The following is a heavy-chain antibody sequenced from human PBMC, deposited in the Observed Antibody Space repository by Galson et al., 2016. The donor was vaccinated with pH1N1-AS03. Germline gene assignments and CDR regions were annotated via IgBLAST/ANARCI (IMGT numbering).Heavy chain of an antibody. J-gene: IGHJ6*02. Sequence: PALVKPTQTLTLTCTFSGFSLTTDKMCVTWIRQPPGKALEWLARIDWDDDEYYSRSLRTRLTISKDTSKNQVVLTMTNMDPADTGTYFCARSPGEYVYSLGMDVWGQGTTVTVS. CDR3: ARSPGEYVYSLGMDV. CDR1: GFSLTTDKMC. D-gene: IGHD2-21*01. V-gene: IGHV2-70*11. CDR2: IDWDDDE.